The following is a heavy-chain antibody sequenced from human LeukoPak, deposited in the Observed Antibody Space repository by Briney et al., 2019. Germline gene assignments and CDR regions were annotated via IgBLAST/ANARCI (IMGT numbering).Heavy chain of an antibody. CDR2: INHNGNVN. CDR3: TRGGGLDV. V-gene: IGHV3-7*03. D-gene: IGHD3-16*01. CDR1: GFTFSSYW. J-gene: IGHJ6*02. Sequence: GGSLRLSCAASGFTFSSYWMNWARQAPGKGLEWVASINHNGNVNYYVDSVKGRFTISRDNAKNSLYLQMSNLRAEDTAVYFCTRGGGLDVWGQGATVTVSS.